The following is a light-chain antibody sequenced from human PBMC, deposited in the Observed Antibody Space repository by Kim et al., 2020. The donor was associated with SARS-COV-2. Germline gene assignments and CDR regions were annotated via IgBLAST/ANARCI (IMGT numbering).Light chain of an antibody. CDR1: QSVSSSY. J-gene: IGKJ2*01. CDR3: QQYGSSPT. CDR2: GAS. Sequence: EIVLTQSPGTLSLSPGERATLSCRASQSVSSSYLAWYQQKPGQPPRLLIYGASSRATGIPDRFSGSGYGTDFTLTISRLEPEDFAVYYCQQYGSSPTFGQGTKLEI. V-gene: IGKV3-20*01.